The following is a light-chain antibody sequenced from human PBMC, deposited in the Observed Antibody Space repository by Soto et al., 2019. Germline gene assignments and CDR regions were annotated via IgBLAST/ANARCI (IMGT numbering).Light chain of an antibody. J-gene: IGLJ2*01. Sequence: QSVLTHPPSVSGAPGQRVTISCTGSSSNIGAGYDVHWYQQLPGTAPKLLIYGSTNRPSGVPDRFFGSKSGTSASLAITGLQAEDEAIYYCQSYDNNRSVVFGGGTKLTVL. CDR2: GST. CDR3: QSYDNNRSVV. V-gene: IGLV1-40*01. CDR1: SSNIGAGYD.